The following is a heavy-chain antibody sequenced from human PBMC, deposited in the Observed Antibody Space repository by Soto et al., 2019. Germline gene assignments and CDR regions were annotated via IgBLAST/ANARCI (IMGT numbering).Heavy chain of an antibody. Sequence: PGGSLRLSCAASGFTFSSYSMNWVRQAPGKGLEWVSYISSSSSTIYYADSVKGRFTISRDNAKNSLYLQMNSLRDEDTAVYYCARDGYRVYCTNGVCYLICSGGSCQRTSTTRGQGTLVTVSS. CDR2: ISSSSSTI. V-gene: IGHV3-48*02. J-gene: IGHJ4*02. D-gene: IGHD2-8*01. CDR3: ARDGYRVYCTNGVCYLICSGGSCQRTSTT. CDR1: GFTFSSYS.